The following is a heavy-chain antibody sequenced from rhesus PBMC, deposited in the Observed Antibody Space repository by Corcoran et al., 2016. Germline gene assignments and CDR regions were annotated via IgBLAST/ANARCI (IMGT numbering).Heavy chain of an antibody. J-gene: IGHJ4*01. V-gene: IGHV4-173*01. CDR3: AREYSWNGAGYFDY. CDR2: SSGGGGST. D-gene: IGHD1-1-1*01. Sequence: QLQLQESGPGLVKPSETLSLTCAVSGGSISSNYWSWIRQPPGKGLEWIGRSSGGGGSTDYHPSLKSRVTISTDTSKNQFSLKLGSVTAADTAVYYCAREYSWNGAGYFDYWGQGVLVTVSS. CDR1: GGSISSNY.